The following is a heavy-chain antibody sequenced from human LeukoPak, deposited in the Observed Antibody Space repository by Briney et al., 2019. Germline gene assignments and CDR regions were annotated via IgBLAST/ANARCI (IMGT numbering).Heavy chain of an antibody. CDR3: TSAPKDSSGYYPYYYYGMDV. CDR1: GFTFSGSA. V-gene: IGHV3-73*01. D-gene: IGHD3-22*01. Sequence: GGSLRLSCAASGFTFSGSAMHWVRQASGKGLEWVGRIRSKANSYATAYAASVKGRFTISRDDSKNTAYLQMNSLKTEDTAVYYFTSAPKDSSGYYPYYYYGMDVWGQGTTVTVSS. CDR2: IRSKANSYAT. J-gene: IGHJ6*02.